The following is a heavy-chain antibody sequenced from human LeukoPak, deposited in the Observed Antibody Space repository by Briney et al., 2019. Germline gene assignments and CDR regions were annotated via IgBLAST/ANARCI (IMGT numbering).Heavy chain of an antibody. Sequence: GGTLRLSCAASGFTFSSYGMSWVRQAPGKGLEWVSAISGSGGSTYYADSVKGRFTISRDNSKNTLYLQMNSLRAEDTAVYYCAKRGGGSGSYYNADYYYYMDVWGKGTTVTISS. CDR1: GFTFSSYG. J-gene: IGHJ6*03. D-gene: IGHD3-10*01. V-gene: IGHV3-23*01. CDR2: ISGSGGST. CDR3: AKRGGGSGSYYNADYYYYMDV.